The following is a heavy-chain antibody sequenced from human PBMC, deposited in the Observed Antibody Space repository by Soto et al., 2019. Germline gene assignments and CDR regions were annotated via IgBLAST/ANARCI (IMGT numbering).Heavy chain of an antibody. CDR1: GGSMSSYY. J-gene: IGHJ6*02. V-gene: IGHV4-59*01. CDR2: IYYSGST. CDR3: ARRGYGPGFPYYYGMDV. D-gene: IGHD3-10*01. Sequence: SETLSLTCTVSGGSMSSYYWSWIRQPPGKGLEWIGYIYYSGSTNYNPSLKSRVTMSVDTPKNQFSLKLSSVTAADTAVYYCARRGYGPGFPYYYGMDVWGQGTAVTVS.